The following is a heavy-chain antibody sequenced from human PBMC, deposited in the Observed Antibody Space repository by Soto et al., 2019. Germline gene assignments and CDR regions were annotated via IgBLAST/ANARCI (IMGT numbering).Heavy chain of an antibody. CDR3: XXXTXXETGNY. CDR1: GYTFTSYG. CDR2: ISAYNGNT. J-gene: IGHJ4*02. Sequence: QVQLVQSGAEVKKPGASVKVSCKASGYTFTSYGINWVRQAPGQGLEWMGWISAYNGNTNYAQKLQGRVTMTTDTSTSTAYMELRSLRSDDTXXXXXXXXTXXETGNYWGQGTLVTVSS. V-gene: IGHV1-18*01.